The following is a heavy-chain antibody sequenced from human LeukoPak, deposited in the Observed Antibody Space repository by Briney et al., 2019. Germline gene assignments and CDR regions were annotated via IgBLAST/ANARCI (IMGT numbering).Heavy chain of an antibody. J-gene: IGHJ4*02. CDR1: GGSISSGDYY. Sequence: SETLSLTCTVSGGSISSGDYYWSWIRQPPGKGLEWIGYIYYSGSTYYNPSLKSRVTISVDTSKNQFSLKLSSVTAADTAEYYCARVFTGDLYFDYWGQGTLVTVSS. CDR2: IYYSGST. V-gene: IGHV4-30-4*01. D-gene: IGHD4-17*01. CDR3: ARVFTGDLYFDY.